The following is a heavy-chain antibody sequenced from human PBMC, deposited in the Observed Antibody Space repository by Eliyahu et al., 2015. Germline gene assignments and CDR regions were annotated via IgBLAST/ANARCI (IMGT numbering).Heavy chain of an antibody. CDR2: IHXDGNXR. D-gene: IGHD6-13*01. V-gene: IGHV3-74*03. Sequence: EVQLVESGGDLVQPGGSLRLSCAXSGFXFSNYWMHWVRQVPGKGLVWVSHIHXDGNXRKYADSVRGXFTISRDNAKNTLYLQMSSLRAEDTAIYYCARIYDSSWYEALGYWGQGALVTVSS. CDR3: ARIYDSSWYEALGY. CDR1: GFXFSNYW. J-gene: IGHJ4*02.